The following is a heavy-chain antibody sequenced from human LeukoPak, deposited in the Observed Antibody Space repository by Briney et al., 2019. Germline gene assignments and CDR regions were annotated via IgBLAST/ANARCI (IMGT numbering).Heavy chain of an antibody. D-gene: IGHD4-17*01. CDR2: ISSDKYI. J-gene: IGHJ6*03. Sequence: GGSLRLSCAASGFIVTTYTMNWVRQAPGKGLEWVSSISSDKYIYYADSVKGRFTISRDNAENSLYLQMNSLRAEDTAVYYCARGGDYGDYVPYYYYYMDVWGKGTTVTISS. V-gene: IGHV3-21*06. CDR1: GFIVTTYT. CDR3: ARGGDYGDYVPYYYYYMDV.